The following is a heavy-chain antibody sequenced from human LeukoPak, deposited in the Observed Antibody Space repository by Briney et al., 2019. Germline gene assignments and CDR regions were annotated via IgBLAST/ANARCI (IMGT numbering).Heavy chain of an antibody. D-gene: IGHD1-20*01. CDR3: AKVPYNWNDGGLDS. CDR2: ISYDGSNK. CDR1: GFTFSSYG. Sequence: GGSLRLSCAASGFTFSSYGMHWVRQAPGKGLEWVAVISYDGSNKYYADSVKGRFTISRDNSKNTLYLQMNSLRAEDTAVYYCAKVPYNWNDGGLDSWGQGTLVTVSS. V-gene: IGHV3-30*18. J-gene: IGHJ4*02.